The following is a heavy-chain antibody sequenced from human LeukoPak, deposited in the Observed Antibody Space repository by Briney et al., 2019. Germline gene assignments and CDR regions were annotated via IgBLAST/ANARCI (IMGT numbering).Heavy chain of an antibody. CDR3: ARDRAYSGSYFDWFDP. CDR2: TYYRSKWYN. CDR1: GDSVSSKSAA. V-gene: IGHV6-1*01. Sequence: SQTLSLTCAISGDSVSSKSAAWNWIRQSPSRGLEWLGRTYYRSKWYNDYAVSVKSRITINPDTSKNQFSLQLNSVTPEDTAVYYCARDRAYSGSYFDWFDPWGQGTLVTVSS. J-gene: IGHJ5*02. D-gene: IGHD1-26*01.